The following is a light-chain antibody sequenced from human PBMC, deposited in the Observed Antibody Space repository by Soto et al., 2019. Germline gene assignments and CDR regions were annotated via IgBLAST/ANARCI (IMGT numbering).Light chain of an antibody. CDR2: GAS. CDR1: QSVISN. Sequence: ERVMTHSPATLAVSPGQRATLSCRSSQSVISNLAWYRQKPGQAPRLLIYGASTRATGIPARFSGRWSGTEFTRTISSLQSEDYASYYCQQYNTWPRTFGQATKVEIK. V-gene: IGKV3-15*01. J-gene: IGKJ1*01. CDR3: QQYNTWPRT.